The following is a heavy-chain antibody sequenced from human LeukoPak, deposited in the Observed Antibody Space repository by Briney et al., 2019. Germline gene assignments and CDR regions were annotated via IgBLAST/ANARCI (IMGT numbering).Heavy chain of an antibody. V-gene: IGHV3-7*05. D-gene: IGHD2-2*01. CDR2: IKQDGSEK. J-gene: IGHJ4*02. Sequence: GGSLRLSCAASGFTFSSYWMSWVRQAPGKGLEWVANIKQDGSEKYYVDSVKGRFTISRGNAKNSLYLQMNSLRAEDTAVYYCARDQRYCSSSSCPWEPFDYWGQGTLVTVSS. CDR1: GFTFSSYW. CDR3: ARDQRYCSSSSCPWEPFDY.